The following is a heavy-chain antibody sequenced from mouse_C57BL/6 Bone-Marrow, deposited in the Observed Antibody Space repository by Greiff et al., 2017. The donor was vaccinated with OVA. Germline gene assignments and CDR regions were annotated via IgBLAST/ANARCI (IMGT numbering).Heavy chain of an antibody. J-gene: IGHJ1*03. CDR2: IYPRSGNT. CDR3: ERNGDWYFDV. V-gene: IGHV1-81*01. Sequence: VQLQQSGAELARPGASVKLSCKASGYTFTSYGISWVKQRTGQGLVWIGEIYPRSGNTYYNEKFKGKATLTADKSSSTAYMELRNLTSEDSAVYFCERNGDWYFDVWGTGTTVTVSA. CDR1: GYTFTSYG.